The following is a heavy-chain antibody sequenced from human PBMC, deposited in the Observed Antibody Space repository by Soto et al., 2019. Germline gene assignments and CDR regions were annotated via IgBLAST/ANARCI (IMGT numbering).Heavy chain of an antibody. CDR2: SYHSGST. J-gene: IGHJ4*02. Sequence: ASETLSLTCTVSGGSISSYYWSWIRQPPGKGLEWIGYSYHSGSTNYNPSLKSRVTISVDRSKNQFSLKLSSVTAADTAVYYCARDKEYYDSSGYPRPYYFDYWGQGTLVTVSS. CDR1: GGSISSYY. CDR3: ARDKEYYDSSGYPRPYYFDY. V-gene: IGHV4-59*01. D-gene: IGHD3-22*01.